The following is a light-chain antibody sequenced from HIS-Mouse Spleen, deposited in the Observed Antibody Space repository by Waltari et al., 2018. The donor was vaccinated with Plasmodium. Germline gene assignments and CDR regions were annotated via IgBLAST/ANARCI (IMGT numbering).Light chain of an antibody. CDR3: SSYTSSSTRV. CDR1: SSDVGGYNY. J-gene: IGLJ2*01. Sequence: QSALTQPASVSGSPGQSITISCTGTSSDVGGYNYVSWYQQHPGKAPKRMIYEVSNRPDGVSNRSSGSKSGNTASLTISGLQAEDEADYYCSSYTSSSTRVFGGGTKLTVL. CDR2: EVS. V-gene: IGLV2-14*01.